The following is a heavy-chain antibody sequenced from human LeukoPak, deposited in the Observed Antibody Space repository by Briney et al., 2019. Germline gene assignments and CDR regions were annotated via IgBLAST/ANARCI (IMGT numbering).Heavy chain of an antibody. Sequence: GGSLRLSCAASGFTFGSKRMHWVRQGPGKGLVWVSRINTDGSGPIYADSVKGRFTISRDNAKNTLYLQMNSLRAEDTAVYYCAKDRSPTIFGVDPPDYWGQGTLVTVSS. CDR1: GFTFGSKR. J-gene: IGHJ4*02. V-gene: IGHV3-74*01. CDR2: INTDGSGP. CDR3: AKDRSPTIFGVDPPDY. D-gene: IGHD3-3*01.